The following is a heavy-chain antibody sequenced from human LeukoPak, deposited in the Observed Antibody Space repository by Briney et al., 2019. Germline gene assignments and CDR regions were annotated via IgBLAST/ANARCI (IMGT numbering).Heavy chain of an antibody. CDR1: GFAFSSYA. V-gene: IGHV3-23*01. D-gene: IGHD4-17*01. CDR3: ATPPTVTRNY. CDR2: ISGSGGRT. J-gene: IGHJ4*02. Sequence: GGSLRLSCAASGFAFSSYAMSWVRQAPGKGLEWVSSISGSGGRTHYADSVRGRFTISRDNSKNTLYLQMDSLRAEDTAVYYCATPPTVTRNYWGQGTLVTVSS.